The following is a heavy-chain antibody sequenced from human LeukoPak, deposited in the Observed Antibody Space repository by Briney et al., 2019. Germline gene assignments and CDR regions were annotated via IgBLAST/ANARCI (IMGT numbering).Heavy chain of an antibody. CDR2: ITGSVGSP. J-gene: IGHJ4*02. Sequence: GGSLRLSCAASGFTFNSYAMSWVRQAPGKGLEWVSVITGSVGSPYYADSVKGRFTISRDNSRNTLYLQMNTLRADDTAVYYCARQPQFCGGLCYLYYWGQGTLVTVSS. CDR3: ARQPQFCGGLCYLYY. D-gene: IGHD2-21*02. V-gene: IGHV3-23*01. CDR1: GFTFNSYA.